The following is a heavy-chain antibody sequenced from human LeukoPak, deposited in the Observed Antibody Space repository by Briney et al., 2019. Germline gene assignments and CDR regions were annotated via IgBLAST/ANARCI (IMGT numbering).Heavy chain of an antibody. J-gene: IGHJ4*02. CDR3: GRGGYYDSSGYYVTGILYFDY. D-gene: IGHD3-22*01. CDR2: INHSGST. Sequence: ASETLSLTCAVYGGSFSGYYWSWIRQPPGKGLEWIGEINHSGSTNYNPSLKSRVTISVDTSKNQFSLKLSSVTAADTGVYYCGRGGYYDSSGYYVTGILYFDYWGQGTLVTVSS. CDR1: GGSFSGYY. V-gene: IGHV4-34*01.